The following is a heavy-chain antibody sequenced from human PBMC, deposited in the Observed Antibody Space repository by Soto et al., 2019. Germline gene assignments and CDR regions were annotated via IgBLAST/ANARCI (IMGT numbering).Heavy chain of an antibody. CDR2: ISYDGSNK. CDR1: GFTFSSYG. V-gene: IGHV3-30*18. D-gene: IGHD3-22*01. CDR3: AKDYYDSSGTLGFDAFDI. J-gene: IGHJ3*02. Sequence: GGSLRLSCAASGFTFSSYGMHWVCQAPGKGLEWVAVISYDGSNKYYADSVKGRFTISRDNSKNTLYLQMNSLRAEDTAVYYCAKDYYDSSGTLGFDAFDIWGQGTMVTVSS.